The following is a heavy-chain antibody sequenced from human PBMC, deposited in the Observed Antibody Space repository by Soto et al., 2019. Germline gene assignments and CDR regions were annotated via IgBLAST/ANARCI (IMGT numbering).Heavy chain of an antibody. V-gene: IGHV4-34*01. CDR2: INHSGST. D-gene: IGHD3-22*01. J-gene: IGHJ2*01. CDR3: ARGPLDSSGYYRYWYFDL. CDR1: GGSFSGYY. Sequence: QVQLQQWGAGLLKPSETLSLTCAVYGGSFSGYYWSWIRQPPGKGLEWIGEINHSGSTNYNPSLKSRVTISVDTSKNQFSLKLISVTAADTAVYYCARGPLDSSGYYRYWYFDLWGRGTLVTVSS.